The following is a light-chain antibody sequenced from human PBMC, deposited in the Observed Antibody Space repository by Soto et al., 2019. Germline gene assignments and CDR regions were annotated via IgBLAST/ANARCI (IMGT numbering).Light chain of an antibody. Sequence: DILMTQSPSSLSASVGDRVTITCRASQGIRIDLGWYQQKPGKAPKRLIYAASSLQSGVPSRFSGSGSGTEFTLTISSLQPEDFATYYCLQHNSYPVTFGQGTKVEIK. CDR2: AAS. V-gene: IGKV1-17*01. CDR1: QGIRID. CDR3: LQHNSYPVT. J-gene: IGKJ1*01.